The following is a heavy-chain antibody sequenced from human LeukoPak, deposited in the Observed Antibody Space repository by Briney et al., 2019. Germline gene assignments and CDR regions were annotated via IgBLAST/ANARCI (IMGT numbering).Heavy chain of an antibody. CDR2: ISGSGGST. CDR3: ANSGSFYFDY. J-gene: IGHJ4*02. CDR1: GFTFSSYA. Sequence: GGSLRLSCAASGFTFSSYAMSWVRQAPGKGLEWVSAISGSGGSTHYADSVKGRFTISRDNSKNTLYLQMNSLRAEDTAVYYCANSGSFYFDYWGQGTLVTVSS. D-gene: IGHD1-26*01. V-gene: IGHV3-23*01.